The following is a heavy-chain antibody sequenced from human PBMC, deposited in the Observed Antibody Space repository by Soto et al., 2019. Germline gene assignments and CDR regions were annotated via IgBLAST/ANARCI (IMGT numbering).Heavy chain of an antibody. CDR2: ISGSGDST. V-gene: IGHV3-23*01. CDR3: AYGIKVVVVPTVIDY. D-gene: IGHD2-2*02. Sequence: HPGWSLRLSCAASGFTLSRYAMSWVRQAPGKGLEWVSAISGSGDSTYYADSVKGRFTISRDNSKNTMYLKTNSMRAEDTALYYCAYGIKVVVVPTVIDYWGQGTLVTGSA. CDR1: GFTLSRYA. J-gene: IGHJ4*02.